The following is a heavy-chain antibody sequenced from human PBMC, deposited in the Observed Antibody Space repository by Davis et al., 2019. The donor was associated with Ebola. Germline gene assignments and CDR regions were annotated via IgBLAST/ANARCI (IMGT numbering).Heavy chain of an antibody. CDR3: ARAQFPTTSDH. J-gene: IGHJ4*02. D-gene: IGHD1-1*01. Sequence: ASVKVSCKASGYTFTSYGISWVRQAPGQGFEWMGWFSAYNGNTNYAQNVQGRVTMTTDTSTSTAYMEVGSLRSDDTAVYYCARAQFPTTSDHWGQGTLVTVSS. CDR1: GYTFTSYG. CDR2: FSAYNGNT. V-gene: IGHV1-18*04.